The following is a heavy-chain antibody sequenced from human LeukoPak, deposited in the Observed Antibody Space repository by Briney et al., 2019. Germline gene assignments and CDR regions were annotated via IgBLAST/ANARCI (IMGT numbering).Heavy chain of an antibody. CDR3: AREYCSGGSCYKYYYYYYMDV. J-gene: IGHJ6*03. V-gene: IGHV3-74*01. D-gene: IGHD2-15*01. Sequence: PGGSLRLSCAASGFTFSNYWMHWVRQAPGKGLVWVSRINSDGINTSYADSVKGRFTISRDNAKNTLNLQMNSLRAEDTAVYYCAREYCSGGSCYKYYYYYYMDVWGKGTTVTISS. CDR2: INSDGINT. CDR1: GFTFSNYW.